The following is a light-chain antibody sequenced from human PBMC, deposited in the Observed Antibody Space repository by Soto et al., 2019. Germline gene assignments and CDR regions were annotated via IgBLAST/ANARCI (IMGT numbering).Light chain of an antibody. V-gene: IGKV3-15*01. Sequence: EIVMTQSPATLSVSPGERATLSCRASRGVSSHLAWYQHKPGQPPRLLIYGASTRATGIPARFSGSGSGTDFTLTISSLQSEDFAVYYCQQYNDWPPISFGQGTRLEIK. CDR3: QQYNDWPPIS. CDR1: RGVSSH. J-gene: IGKJ5*01. CDR2: GAS.